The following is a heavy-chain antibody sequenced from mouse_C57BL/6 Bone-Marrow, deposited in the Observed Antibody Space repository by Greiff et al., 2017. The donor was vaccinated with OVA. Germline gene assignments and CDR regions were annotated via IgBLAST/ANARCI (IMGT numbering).Heavy chain of an antibody. CDR2: INPGSGGT. J-gene: IGHJ1*03. V-gene: IGHV1-54*01. CDR1: GYAFTNYL. Sequence: QVQLKQSGAELVRPGTSVKVSCKASGYAFTNYLIEWVKQRPGQGLEWIGVINPGSGGTNYNEKFKGKATLTADKSSSTAYMQLSSLTSEDSAVYFCARGGPSYWYFDVWGTGTTVTVSS. CDR3: ARGGPSYWYFDV. D-gene: IGHD4-1*01.